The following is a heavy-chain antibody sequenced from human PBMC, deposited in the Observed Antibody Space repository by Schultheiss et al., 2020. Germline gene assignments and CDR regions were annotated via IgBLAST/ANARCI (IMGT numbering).Heavy chain of an antibody. V-gene: IGHV4-34*09. J-gene: IGHJ4*02. Sequence: SQTLSLTCAVYGGSFSGYYWSWIRQPPGKGLEWIGYIYYSGSTYYNPSLKSRVTISVDTSKNQFSLKLSSVTAADTAVYYCARGPRDGYTYYFDYWGQGTLVTVSS. D-gene: IGHD5-24*01. CDR3: ARGPRDGYTYYFDY. CDR1: GGSFSGYY. CDR2: IYYSGST.